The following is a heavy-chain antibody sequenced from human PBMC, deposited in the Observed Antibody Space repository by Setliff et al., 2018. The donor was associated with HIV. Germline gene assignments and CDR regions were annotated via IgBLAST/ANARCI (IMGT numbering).Heavy chain of an antibody. Sequence: ASVKVSCTASGFTVSNNYMNWVRQAPGKGLEWVSLINSGGNTYYADSVKGRFTISRDSSKNTLYLQMNSLRAEDTAVFYCARAGHYGTVGFDYWGQGTLVTVSS. J-gene: IGHJ4*02. V-gene: IGHV3-66*02. D-gene: IGHD3-22*01. CDR1: GFTVSNNY. CDR3: ARAGHYGTVGFDY. CDR2: INSGGNT.